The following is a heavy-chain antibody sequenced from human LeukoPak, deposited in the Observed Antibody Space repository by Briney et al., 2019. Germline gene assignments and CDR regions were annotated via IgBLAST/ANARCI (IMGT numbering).Heavy chain of an antibody. V-gene: IGHV1-2*02. J-gene: IGHJ6*02. CDR2: INPNSGGT. CDR3: ARVDRYDYYYYGMDV. D-gene: IGHD2-2*03. Sequence: ASVKVSCKASGYTFTGYYMHWVRQAPGRGLEWMGWINPNSGGTNYAQKFQGRVTMTRDTSISTAHMELSRLRSDDTAVYYCARVDRYDYYYYGMDVWGQGTTVTVSS. CDR1: GYTFTGYY.